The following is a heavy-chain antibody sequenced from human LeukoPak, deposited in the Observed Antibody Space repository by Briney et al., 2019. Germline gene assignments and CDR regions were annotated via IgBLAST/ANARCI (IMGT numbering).Heavy chain of an antibody. J-gene: IGHJ3*02. CDR3: ARDPYYYDSGSFAAFDI. CDR1: GFTFSSYG. Sequence: PGRSLRLSCAASGFTFSSYGMHWVRQAPGKGLEWVAVISYDGSNKYYADSVKGRFTISRDNSKNTLYLQMNSLRAEDTAVYYCARDPYYYDSGSFAAFDIWGQGTMVTVSS. V-gene: IGHV3-30*03. CDR2: ISYDGSNK. D-gene: IGHD3-10*01.